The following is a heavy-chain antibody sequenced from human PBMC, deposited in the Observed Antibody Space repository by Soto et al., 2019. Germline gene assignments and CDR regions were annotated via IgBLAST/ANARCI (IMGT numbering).Heavy chain of an antibody. V-gene: IGHV1-69*06. D-gene: IGHD3-3*01. Sequence: QVQLVQSGAEGKKPGSSVKVSCKASGGTFSSYAISWVRQAPGQGLEWMGGIIPIFGTANYAQKFQGRVTITADKSTSTAYMERSSLGSEDTAVYYCARELTIFGVVYYYYGMDVWGQGTTVTVSS. J-gene: IGHJ6*02. CDR1: GGTFSSYA. CDR2: IIPIFGTA. CDR3: ARELTIFGVVYYYYGMDV.